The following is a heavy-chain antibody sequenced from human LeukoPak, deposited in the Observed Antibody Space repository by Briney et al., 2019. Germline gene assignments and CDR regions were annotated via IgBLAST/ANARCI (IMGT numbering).Heavy chain of an antibody. J-gene: IGHJ4*02. CDR3: ARGDISDY. CDR2: INPSVGGT. Sequence: ASVKVSCKASGYTFTTYGISWVRQAPGQGLEWMGLINPSVGGTIYAQNFQGRVTMTGDTSTSTVYMELSSLRSEDTAVYYCARGDISDYWGQGTLVTVSS. V-gene: IGHV1-46*01. D-gene: IGHD3-3*02. CDR1: GYTFTTYG.